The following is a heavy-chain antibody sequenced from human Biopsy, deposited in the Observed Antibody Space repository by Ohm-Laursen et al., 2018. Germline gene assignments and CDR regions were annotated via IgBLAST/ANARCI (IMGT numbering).Heavy chain of an antibody. CDR2: IIPMFGPA. Sequence: SSVNVSCNASGGTFSSDAITWVRQAPGQGLEWMGGIIPMFGPANYAQKFQGRVTITADESTSTAYMELSSLRSEDTAVYYCASSNSGTYDVWGQGTTVTVSS. J-gene: IGHJ6*02. CDR1: GGTFSSDA. D-gene: IGHD1-26*01. V-gene: IGHV1-69*01. CDR3: ASSNSGTYDV.